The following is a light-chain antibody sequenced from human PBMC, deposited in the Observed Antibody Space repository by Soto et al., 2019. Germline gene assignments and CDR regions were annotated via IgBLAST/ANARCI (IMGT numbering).Light chain of an antibody. J-gene: IGKJ3*01. CDR3: MQTLQTPYT. V-gene: IGKV2-28*01. CDR1: QSLLHSDGDNY. Sequence: DIVMTQSPLSLPVTPGEPASISCKSSQSLLHSDGDNYLEWYVQKAGQSPQLLIYLVSHRASGVPDRLSGSGSGTDFTLKISKVEADDVGVYYCMQTLQTPYTFCPGTKVEIK. CDR2: LVS.